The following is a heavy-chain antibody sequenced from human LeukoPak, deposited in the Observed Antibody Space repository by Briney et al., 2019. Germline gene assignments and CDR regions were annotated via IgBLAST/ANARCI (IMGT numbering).Heavy chain of an antibody. CDR3: ARVLEWELLSPFDY. CDR2: INWNGGST. D-gene: IGHD1-26*01. J-gene: IGHJ4*02. V-gene: IGHV3-20*01. Sequence: GGSLRLSCAASGFTFDDYGMSWVRQAPGKGLEWVSGINWNGGSTGYADSVKGRFTISRDNAKNSLYLQMNSLRAEDTALYRCARVLEWELLSPFDYWGQGTLVTVSS. CDR1: GFTFDDYG.